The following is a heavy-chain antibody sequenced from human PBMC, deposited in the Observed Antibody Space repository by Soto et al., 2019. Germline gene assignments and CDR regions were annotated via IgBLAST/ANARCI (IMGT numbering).Heavy chain of an antibody. V-gene: IGHV4-39*07. CDR3: AREDCSSTSCYLGPGAFDI. Sequence: SETLSLTCTVSGGSISSSSYYWGWIRQPPGKGLEWIGSIYYSGSTYYNPSLKSRVTISVDTSKNQFSLKLSSVTAADTAVYYCAREDCSSTSCYLGPGAFDIWGQGTMVTVSS. D-gene: IGHD2-2*01. CDR1: GGSISSSSYY. J-gene: IGHJ3*02. CDR2: IYYSGST.